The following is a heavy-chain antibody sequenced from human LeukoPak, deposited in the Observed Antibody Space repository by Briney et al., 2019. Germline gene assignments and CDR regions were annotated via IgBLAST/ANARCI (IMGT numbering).Heavy chain of an antibody. V-gene: IGHV3-48*04. Sequence: GGSLRLSCAASGYTFSSYSMNWVRQAPGKGLEWVSYISSSSSTIYYADSVKGRFTISRDNAKNSLYLQMNSLRAEDTAVYYCAELGITMIGGVWGKGTTVTISS. J-gene: IGHJ6*04. CDR1: GYTFSSYS. CDR3: AELGITMIGGV. CDR2: ISSSSSTI. D-gene: IGHD3-10*02.